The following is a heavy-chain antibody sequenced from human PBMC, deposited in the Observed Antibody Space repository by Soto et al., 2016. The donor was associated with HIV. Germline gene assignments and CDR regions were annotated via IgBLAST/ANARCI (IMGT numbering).Heavy chain of an antibody. V-gene: IGHV3-74*01. Sequence: EVQLVESGGGLVQPGGSLRLSCAASGFTFSSYWMHWVRQAPGKGLVWVSRINSDGSSTSYADSVKGRFTISRDNAKNTLYLQMNSLRAEDTAVYYCARDHSHLGYYYGMDVWGQGTTVTVSS. J-gene: IGHJ6*02. CDR2: INSDGSST. CDR1: GFTFSSYW. CDR3: ARDHSHLGYYYGMDV. D-gene: IGHD3-3*02.